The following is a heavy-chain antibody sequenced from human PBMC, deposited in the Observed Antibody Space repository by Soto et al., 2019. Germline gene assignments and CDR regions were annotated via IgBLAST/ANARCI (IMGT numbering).Heavy chain of an antibody. CDR3: AAMPAMSGSSSFDY. J-gene: IGHJ4*02. V-gene: IGHV3-23*01. Sequence: AGGSLRLSCAASGFTFSSYAMSWVRQAPGKGLEWVSAISGSGGSTYYADSVKGRFTISRDTSKNTLYLQMNSLRAEDTAVYYCAAMPAMSGSSSFDYWGQGTLVTVSS. CDR2: ISGSGGST. D-gene: IGHD2-2*01. CDR1: GFTFSSYA.